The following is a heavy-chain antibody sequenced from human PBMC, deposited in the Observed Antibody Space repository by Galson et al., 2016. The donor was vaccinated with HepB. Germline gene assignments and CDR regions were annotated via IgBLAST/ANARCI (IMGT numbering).Heavy chain of an antibody. D-gene: IGHD7-27*01. CDR1: GYSFTTFY. J-gene: IGHJ4*02. V-gene: IGHV1-46*01. CDR3: ARYGHHWDFDY. CDR2: IMPKDGTT. Sequence: SVKVSCKASGYSFTTFYIHWVRQAPGQGLEWIGRIMPKDGTTIYAQKFQGRVTVTGDTSTSTVYMDLSSLISEDTALYYCARYGHHWDFDYWGQGSLVTVSS.